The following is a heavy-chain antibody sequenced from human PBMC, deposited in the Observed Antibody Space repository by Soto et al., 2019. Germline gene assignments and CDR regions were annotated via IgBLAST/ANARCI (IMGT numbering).Heavy chain of an antibody. J-gene: IGHJ4*02. CDR1: GYTLTELS. CDR2: FDPEDGET. V-gene: IGHV1-24*01. CDR3: ATGPNYDILTGYYTSYFDY. D-gene: IGHD3-9*01. Sequence: GASVKVSCKVSGYTLTELSMHWVRQAPGKGLEWMGGFDPEDGETIYAQKFQGRVTMTEDTSTDTAYMELSSLRSEDTAVYYCATGPNYDILTGYYTSYFDYRGQGTLVTVSS.